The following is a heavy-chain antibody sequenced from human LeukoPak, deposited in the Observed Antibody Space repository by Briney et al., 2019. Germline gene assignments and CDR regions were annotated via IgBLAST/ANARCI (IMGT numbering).Heavy chain of an antibody. V-gene: IGHV1-69*05. CDR1: GGTFSSYA. CDR3: ATKSVLRKGSDAFDI. D-gene: IGHD3-3*01. Sequence: EASVKVSCKASGGTFSSYAISWVRQAPGQGLEWMGGIIPIFGTANYAQKFQGRVTITTDESTSTAYMELSSLRSEDTAVYYCATKSVLRKGSDAFDIWGQGTMVTVSS. J-gene: IGHJ3*02. CDR2: IIPIFGTA.